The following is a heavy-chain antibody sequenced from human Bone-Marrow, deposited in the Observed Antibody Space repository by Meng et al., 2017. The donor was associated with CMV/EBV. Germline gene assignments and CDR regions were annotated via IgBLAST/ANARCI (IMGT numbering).Heavy chain of an antibody. D-gene: IGHD1-26*01. J-gene: IGHJ3*02. Sequence: GESLKISCAASGFTFSSYSMNWVRQAPGKGLEWVSSISSSSSYIYYADSVKGRFTISRDNAKNSLYLQMNSLRAEDTAVYYCARDGGGRELLRFAFDIWGQGTMVTVSS. CDR1: GFTFSSYS. V-gene: IGHV3-21*01. CDR3: ARDGGGRELLRFAFDI. CDR2: ISSSSSYI.